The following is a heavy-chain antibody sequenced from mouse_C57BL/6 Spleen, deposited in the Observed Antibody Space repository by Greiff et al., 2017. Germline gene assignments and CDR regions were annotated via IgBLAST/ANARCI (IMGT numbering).Heavy chain of an antibody. D-gene: IGHD2-4*01. Sequence: VQLQQSGPELVKPGASVKISCKASGYSFTGYYMNWVKQSPEKSLEWIGEINPSTGGTTYNQKFKAKATLTVDKSSSTAYMQLKSLTSEYSAVYYCARDYDGWCGQGTLVTVSA. CDR3: ARDYDGW. CDR1: GYSFTGYY. J-gene: IGHJ3*02. V-gene: IGHV1-42*01. CDR2: INPSTGGT.